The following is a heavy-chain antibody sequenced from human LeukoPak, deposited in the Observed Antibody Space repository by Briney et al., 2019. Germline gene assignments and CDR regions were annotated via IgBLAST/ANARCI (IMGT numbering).Heavy chain of an antibody. V-gene: IGHV4-61*02. D-gene: IGHD2-2*01. CDR3: ARAKGPSCSSTSCYVAAMVTFDI. J-gene: IGHJ3*02. CDR2: IYTSGST. Sequence: SQTLSLTCTVSGGSISSGSYYWSWIRQPAGKGLEWIGRIYTSGSTNHNPSLKSRVTISVDTSKNQFSLKLSSVTAADTAVYYCARAKGPSCSSTSCYVAAMVTFDIWGQGTMVTVSS. CDR1: GGSISSGSYY.